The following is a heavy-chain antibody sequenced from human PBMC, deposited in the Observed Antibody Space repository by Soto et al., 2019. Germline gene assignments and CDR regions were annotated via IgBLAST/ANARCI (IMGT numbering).Heavy chain of an antibody. D-gene: IGHD2-15*01. J-gene: IGHJ4*02. CDR3: ARRDGGTLDY. V-gene: IGHV4-59*08. Sequence: QVQLQESGPGLVKPSETLSLTCTVSGGSISSYYWSWIRQPPGKGLEWIGYIYYSGSTNYNPSLKSRVTISVDTSKNQFPLKLSSVTAADTAVYYCARRDGGTLDYWGQGTLVTVSS. CDR2: IYYSGST. CDR1: GGSISSYY.